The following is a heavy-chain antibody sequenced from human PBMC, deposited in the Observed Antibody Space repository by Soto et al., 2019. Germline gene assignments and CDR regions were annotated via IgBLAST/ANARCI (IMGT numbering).Heavy chain of an antibody. J-gene: IGHJ4*02. CDR3: SRHPYYYHRSGSENTVDF. D-gene: IGHD3-22*01. CDR1: DFTISCSC. V-gene: IGHV3-73*01. CDR2: IRNKANNYAT. Sequence: PGGSMIHSCAASDFTISCSCMRWVRPASGKGLEWVGRIRNKANNYATAYAASVKGRFTISRDDSKNTAYLQMNSLKTEDTAVYYCSRHPYYYHRSGSENTVDFWGQGTLVTVS.